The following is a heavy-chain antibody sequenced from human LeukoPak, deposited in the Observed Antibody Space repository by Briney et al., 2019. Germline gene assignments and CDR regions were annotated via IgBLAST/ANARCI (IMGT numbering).Heavy chain of an antibody. D-gene: IGHD6-19*01. V-gene: IGHV3-30*04. CDR3: AREGYTSGRAAAFDF. CDR1: GFTLSNYH. CDR2: IPHDGGGK. J-gene: IGHJ4*02. Sequence: PGGSLRLSCAASGFTLSNYHMHWVRQAPGRGLEWVALIPHDGGGKQYAASVQDRFTISRDNSENTVYLQMNSLRHDDAAVYFCAREGYTSGRAAAFDFWGRGTLVTASS.